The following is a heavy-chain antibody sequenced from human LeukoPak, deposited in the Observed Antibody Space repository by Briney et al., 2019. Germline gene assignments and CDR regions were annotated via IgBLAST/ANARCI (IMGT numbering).Heavy chain of an antibody. J-gene: IGHJ5*02. Sequence: SETLSLTCTVSGGSISSYYWSWIRQPPGKGLEWIGYIYYSGSTNYNPSLKSRVTISVDTSKNQFSLKLSSVTAADTAVYYCARSAYYDFWSGYYYNWFDPWGQGTLVTVSS. CDR2: IYYSGST. CDR3: ARSAYYDFWSGYYYNWFDP. D-gene: IGHD3-3*01. V-gene: IGHV4-59*01. CDR1: GGSISSYY.